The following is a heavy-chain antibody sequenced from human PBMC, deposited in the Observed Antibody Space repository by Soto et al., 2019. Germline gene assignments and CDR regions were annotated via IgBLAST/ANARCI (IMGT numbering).Heavy chain of an antibody. CDR1: GYTFTSYA. J-gene: IGHJ6*02. CDR2: INAGNGDT. CDR3: ARDLLRSFDWSSYGMDV. V-gene: IGHV1-3*01. D-gene: IGHD3-9*01. Sequence: QVQLVQSGAEVKKPGASVKVSCKASGYTFTSYAMHWVRQAPGQRLEWMGWINAGNGDTKYSQRFQGRVTITRDTSASTAYMEPSSLSSGDTAVYYCARDLLRSFDWSSYGMDVWGQGTTVTVSS.